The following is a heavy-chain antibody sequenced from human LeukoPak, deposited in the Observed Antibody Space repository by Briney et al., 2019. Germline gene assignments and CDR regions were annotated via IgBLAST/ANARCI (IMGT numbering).Heavy chain of an antibody. CDR1: GGTFSSYA. Sequence: ASVKVSCKASGGTFSSYAISWVRQAPGQGLEWMGGIIPIFGTANYAQKLQGRVTITADESTSTAYMELSGLRSEDTAVYYCARDTADSSGWYDFDYWGQGTLVTVSS. D-gene: IGHD6-19*01. CDR2: IIPIFGTA. V-gene: IGHV1-69*13. J-gene: IGHJ4*02. CDR3: ARDTADSSGWYDFDY.